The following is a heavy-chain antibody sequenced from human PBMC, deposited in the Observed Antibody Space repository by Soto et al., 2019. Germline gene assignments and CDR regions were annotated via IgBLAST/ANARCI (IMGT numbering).Heavy chain of an antibody. CDR3: ARGSGLNIVVVPAARRSYNWFDP. CDR2: INHSGST. J-gene: IGHJ5*02. D-gene: IGHD2-2*01. Sequence: SETLSLTCAVYGGSFSGYYWSWIRQPPGKGLEWIGEINHSGSTNYNPSLKSRVTISVDTSKNQFSLKLSSVTAADTAVYYCARGSGLNIVVVPAARRSYNWFDPWGQGTLVTVSS. CDR1: GGSFSGYY. V-gene: IGHV4-34*01.